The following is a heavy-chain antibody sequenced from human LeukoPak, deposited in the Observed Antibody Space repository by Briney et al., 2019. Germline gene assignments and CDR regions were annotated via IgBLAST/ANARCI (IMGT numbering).Heavy chain of an antibody. V-gene: IGHV3-48*01. J-gene: IGHJ4*02. CDR2: ISSSSGTI. D-gene: IGHD6-13*01. Sequence: PGGSLRLSCAASGFTFSSYSMNWVRQAPGKGLEWVAYISSSSGTIYYADSVKGRFTISRDNAKDSLYLQMNSLRAEDTAVYYCARVINPLFGSSWYWTEMGTFDYWGQGTLVTVSS. CDR3: ARVINPLFGSSWYWTEMGTFDY. CDR1: GFTFSSYS.